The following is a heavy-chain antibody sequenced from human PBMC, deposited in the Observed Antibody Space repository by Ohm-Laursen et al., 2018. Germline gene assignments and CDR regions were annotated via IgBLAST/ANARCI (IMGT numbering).Heavy chain of an antibody. CDR1: GGSVSSGRYY. CDR2: IHYTGTT. Sequence: GTLSLTCTVSGGSVSSGRYYWTWIRQPPGKGLEWIGYIHYTGTTNYNPSLKTRVTISVDTSKNQFSLKLSSVTAADTAVYYCARYDYGDYYFDYWGQGTLVTVSS. V-gene: IGHV4-61*01. D-gene: IGHD4-17*01. CDR3: ARYDYGDYYFDY. J-gene: IGHJ4*02.